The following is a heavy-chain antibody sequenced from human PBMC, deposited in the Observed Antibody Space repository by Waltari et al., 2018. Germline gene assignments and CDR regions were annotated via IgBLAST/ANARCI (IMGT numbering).Heavy chain of an antibody. CDR3: ARDLGDGMDV. J-gene: IGHJ6*02. CDR1: GFTFSRYS. Sequence: EVQLVESGGGLVKPGGSLRLSCAASGFTFSRYSMNWVRQAPGKGLEWVSSISSSSSYIYYADSVKGRFTISRDNAKNSLYLQMNSLRAEDTAVYYCARDLGDGMDVWGQGTTVTVSS. CDR2: ISSSSSYI. V-gene: IGHV3-21*01.